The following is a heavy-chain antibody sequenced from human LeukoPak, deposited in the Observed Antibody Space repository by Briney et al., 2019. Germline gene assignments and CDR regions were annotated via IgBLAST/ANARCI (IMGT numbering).Heavy chain of an antibody. CDR3: ARPYGRGYSYGSHYFDY. CDR1: GGSLSSYY. D-gene: IGHD5-18*01. CDR2: INHSGST. V-gene: IGHV4-34*01. J-gene: IGHJ4*02. Sequence: SEALSLTCTVSGGSLSSYYWSWIRQPPGKGLEWIGEINHSGSTNYNPSLKSRVTISVDTSKNQFSLKLSSVTAADTAVYYCARPYGRGYSYGSHYFDYWGQRTLVTVSS.